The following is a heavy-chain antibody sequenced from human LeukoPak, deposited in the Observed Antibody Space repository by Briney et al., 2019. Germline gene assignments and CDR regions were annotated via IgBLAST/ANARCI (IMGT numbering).Heavy chain of an antibody. V-gene: IGHV3-48*03. CDR2: ISAGAGVI. CDR1: GFTFSDYE. Sequence: GGSLRLSCAASGFTFSDYEMNWVRQAPEKGLEWVSYISAGAGVIFYADSVKGRFSITRDNAKNLLFLQMNSLRAEDTAVYYCARVRTTDTLTGYKQELDYWGRGTLVTVSS. CDR3: ARVRTTDTLTGYKQELDY. D-gene: IGHD3-9*01. J-gene: IGHJ4*02.